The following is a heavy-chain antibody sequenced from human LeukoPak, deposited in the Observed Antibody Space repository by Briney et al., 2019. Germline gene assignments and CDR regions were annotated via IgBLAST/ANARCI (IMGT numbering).Heavy chain of an antibody. J-gene: IGHJ4*02. CDR3: ARDRSSGWTTLGY. D-gene: IGHD6-19*01. Sequence: PSETLSLTCTVSGGSISSYYWSWIRQPAGKGLEWIGRIYTSGTTNHNPSLKSRVTMSVDASKNQFSLQLSSVTAADTAVYYCARDRSSGWTTLGYWGQGALVTVSS. CDR2: IYTSGTT. CDR1: GGSISSYY. V-gene: IGHV4-4*07.